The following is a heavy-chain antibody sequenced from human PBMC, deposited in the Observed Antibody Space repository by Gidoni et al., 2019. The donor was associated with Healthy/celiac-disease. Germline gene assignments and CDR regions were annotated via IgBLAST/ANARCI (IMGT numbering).Heavy chain of an antibody. CDR1: GGSFSGYY. CDR3: ARDIGAVAGKIDY. J-gene: IGHJ4*02. D-gene: IGHD6-19*01. V-gene: IGHV4-34*01. Sequence: QVQLQQWGAGLLKPSETLSLTCAVYGGSFSGYYWSWIRKPPGKGLEWIGEINHSGSTNYNPSLKSRVTISVDTSKNQFSLKLSSVTAADTAVYYCARDIGAVAGKIDYWGQGTLVTVSS. CDR2: INHSGST.